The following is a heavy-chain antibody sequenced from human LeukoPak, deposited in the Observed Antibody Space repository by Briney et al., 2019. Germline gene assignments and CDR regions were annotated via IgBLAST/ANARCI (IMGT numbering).Heavy chain of an antibody. V-gene: IGHV3-53*01. Sequence: GGSLRLSCAASGLTVSSSYITWVRQAPGKGLEWVSGIYSGGSTYYADSVKGRFTISRDNSKNTLYLQMNSLRAEDTAVYYCANHYGDYPYWGQGTLVTVSS. J-gene: IGHJ4*02. D-gene: IGHD4-17*01. CDR1: GLTVSSSY. CDR2: IYSGGST. CDR3: ANHYGDYPY.